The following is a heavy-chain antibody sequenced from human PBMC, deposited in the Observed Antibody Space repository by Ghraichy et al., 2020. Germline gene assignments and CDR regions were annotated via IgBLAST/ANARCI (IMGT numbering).Heavy chain of an antibody. D-gene: IGHD2-15*01. CDR3: AKEWENFSAGSCYSDFLDY. CDR1: GFTFSYYG. V-gene: IGHV3-30*18. CDR2: ISYHGRSI. J-gene: IGHJ4*02. Sequence: GGSLRLSCAASGFTFSYYGMHWVRQAPGKGLEWVAVISYHGRSIYYADSVKGRFTISRDNSKNTLYLQMNSLRAEDTAVYYCAKEWENFSAGSCYSDFLDYWGQGTLVTGSS.